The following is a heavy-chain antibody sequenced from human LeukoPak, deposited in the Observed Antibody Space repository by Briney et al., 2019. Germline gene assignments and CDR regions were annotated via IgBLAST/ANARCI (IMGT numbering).Heavy chain of an antibody. CDR3: ARRVRGAPFDY. J-gene: IGHJ4*02. Sequence: SETLSLTCTVSGGSISSSSYYWGWLPQPPGKGLEWIGSTNYSGSTYYNPSLKSRVTISVDTYTNQFALKLSSVTAADTAVYYCARRVRGAPFDYWGQGTLVTVSS. CDR1: GGSISSSSYY. V-gene: IGHV4-39*01. CDR2: TNYSGST. D-gene: IGHD3-10*01.